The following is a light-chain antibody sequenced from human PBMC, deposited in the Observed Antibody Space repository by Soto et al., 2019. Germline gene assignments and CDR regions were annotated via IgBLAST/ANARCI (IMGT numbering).Light chain of an antibody. J-gene: IGKJ1*01. Sequence: DIQITQSPSTLSASVGDRVTITCRASQSISSWLAWYQQKPGKAPKLLIYDASSLESGVPSRFSGSGSATEFTLPISSMQPDDFAPYYCQQYNNYCTFGQGTRVEIK. CDR2: DAS. CDR3: QQYNNYCT. V-gene: IGKV1-5*01. CDR1: QSISSW.